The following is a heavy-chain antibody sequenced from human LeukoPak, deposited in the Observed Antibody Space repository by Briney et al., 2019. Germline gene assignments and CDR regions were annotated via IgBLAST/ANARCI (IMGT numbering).Heavy chain of an antibody. D-gene: IGHD2-2*01. CDR2: ISNNGGYT. CDR3: AREIGDIVVVPAAQSKRGLQH. V-gene: IGHV3-23*01. CDR1: GFTFSSSA. Sequence: GGSLRLSCAASGFTFSSSAMSWVRQAPGKGLEWVSAISNNGGYTYYADSVKGRFTISRDNSKNTLYLQMNSLRAEDTAVYYCAREIGDIVVVPAAQSKRGLQHWGQGTLVTVSS. J-gene: IGHJ1*01.